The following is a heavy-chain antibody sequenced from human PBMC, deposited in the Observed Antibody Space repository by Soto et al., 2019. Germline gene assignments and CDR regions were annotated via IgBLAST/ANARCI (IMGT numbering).Heavy chain of an antibody. CDR2: SSAYNGNT. CDR3: ASDAAIGRNDY. D-gene: IGHD1-1*01. V-gene: IGHV1-18*01. J-gene: IGHJ4*02. CDR1: GYTFTSYG. Sequence: QVQLVQSGAEVKKPGASVKVSCKASGYTFTSYGISWVRQAPGQGLEWMGWSSAYNGNTKYAQKLQGRVTMTTDTSTSTAYIELRSLRSDDTVVSYSASDAAIGRNDYWGQATLVTVSS.